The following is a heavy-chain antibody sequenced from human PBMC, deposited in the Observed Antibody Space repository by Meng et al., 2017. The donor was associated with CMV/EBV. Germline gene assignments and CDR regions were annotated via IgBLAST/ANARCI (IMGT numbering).Heavy chain of an antibody. CDR2: IRSKANSYAT. Sequence: GGSLRLSCAASGFTFSGSAMHWVRQASGKGLEWVGRIRSKANSYATAYAASVKGRCTISRDDSKNTAYLQMNSLKTEDTAVYYCTRHQFAYCGGDCSGDDAFDIWGQGTMVTVSS. CDR3: TRHQFAYCGGDCSGDDAFDI. J-gene: IGHJ3*02. V-gene: IGHV3-73*01. CDR1: GFTFSGSA. D-gene: IGHD2-21*01.